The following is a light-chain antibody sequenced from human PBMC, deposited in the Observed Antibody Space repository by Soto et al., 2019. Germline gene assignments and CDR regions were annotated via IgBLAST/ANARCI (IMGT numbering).Light chain of an antibody. V-gene: IGKV3-20*01. CDR2: GAS. Sequence: ETVLTQSPGTLSLSPGEGATLSCRASQSVASSYFAWYQQRPGQAPRLLLYGASRRATGIPDRFSGSGSGTDFTLTISSLEPEDFAVYYCQQLSGSLYTFGQGTKLEIK. CDR3: QQLSGSLYT. J-gene: IGKJ2*01. CDR1: QSVASSY.